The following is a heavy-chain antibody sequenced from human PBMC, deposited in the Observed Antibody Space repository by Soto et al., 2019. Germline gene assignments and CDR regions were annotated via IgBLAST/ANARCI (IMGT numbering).Heavy chain of an antibody. CDR2: IWYDGSNK. D-gene: IGHD2-15*01. CDR1: GFTFSSYG. V-gene: IGHV3-33*01. Sequence: QVQLVESGGGVVQPGRSLRLSCAASGFTFSSYGMHWVRQAPGKGLEWVAVIWYDGSNKYYADSVKGRFTISRDNSKNTLYLQMNSLRAEVTVVYYCSRELGVADYYYYGMDVWGQGSTVTVSS. J-gene: IGHJ6*02. CDR3: SRELGVADYYYYGMDV.